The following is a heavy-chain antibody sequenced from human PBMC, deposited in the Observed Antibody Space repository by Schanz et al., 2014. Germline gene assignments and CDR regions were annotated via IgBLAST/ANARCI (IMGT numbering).Heavy chain of an antibody. V-gene: IGHV3-33*08. J-gene: IGHJ4*02. CDR2: TRYDGNNK. D-gene: IGHD4-17*01. Sequence: VQLLESGGGLVQPGESLRLSCAASGFTFSKYGVHWVRQAPGKGLEWVAATRYDGNNKYYVDSVKGRFTISRDNSKNTLYLQVNSLRAEDTAVYYCVRDLGGDQTDYWGQGTLVTVSS. CDR1: GFTFSKYG. CDR3: VRDLGGDQTDY.